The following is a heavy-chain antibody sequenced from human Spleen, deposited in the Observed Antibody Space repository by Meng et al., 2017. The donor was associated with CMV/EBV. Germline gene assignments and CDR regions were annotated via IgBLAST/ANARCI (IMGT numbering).Heavy chain of an antibody. CDR3: AKDRGSYAQHDY. V-gene: IGHV3-23*01. D-gene: IGHD1-26*01. Sequence: GESLMISFAASGFTFGSYAMSWVRQAPGKGLEWVSDISGRGGSTYYAVSVKYRFTISRDNSKTTLYLQMHSLRAEDTAVYYCAKDRGSYAQHDYWGQGTLVTVSS. J-gene: IGHJ4*01. CDR2: ISGRGGST. CDR1: GFTFGSYA.